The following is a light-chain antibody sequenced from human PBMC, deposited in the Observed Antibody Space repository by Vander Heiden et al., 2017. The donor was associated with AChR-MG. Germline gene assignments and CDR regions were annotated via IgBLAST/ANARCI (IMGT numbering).Light chain of an antibody. CDR2: AAS. V-gene: IGKV1-39*01. Sequence: DIQMTQSPSSLSASVGDRVTITCRASQSINTYLNWYQQKPGRAPKLLIYAASSLQSGVPSRFSGSGSATDFTLTISSLQPEDFATYYCQQSSSTLWTFGQGTKVEIK. CDR3: QQSSSTLWT. J-gene: IGKJ1*01. CDR1: QSINTY.